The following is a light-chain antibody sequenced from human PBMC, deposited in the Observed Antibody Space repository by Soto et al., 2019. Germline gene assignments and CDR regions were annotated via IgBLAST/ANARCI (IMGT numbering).Light chain of an antibody. CDR1: QSVSSN. CDR3: QQYDDWPPVYT. V-gene: IGKV3D-15*01. Sequence: EIVLTQSPATLSVSPGERASLSCRASQSVSSNLAWYQHKPGQAPRLLISDASTRATDVPGRFSGSGSGTEFTLTITGLQSEHFAVSFCQQYDDWPPVYTFGQGTKLEI. J-gene: IGKJ2*01. CDR2: DAS.